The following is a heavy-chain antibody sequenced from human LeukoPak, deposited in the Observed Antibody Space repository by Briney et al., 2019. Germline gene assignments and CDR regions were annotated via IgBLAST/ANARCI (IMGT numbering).Heavy chain of an antibody. CDR2: IKEDGSEI. V-gene: IGHV3-7*01. CDR1: GFTFSTYW. Sequence: PGGSLRLSCAASGFTFSTYWMSWVRQAPGKGLEWVANIKEDGSEIHHVDSVKGRFTISRDNAKNSLYLQMNSLRAEGTAVYYCARGGYQLIDYWGQGTLVTVSS. D-gene: IGHD2-2*01. CDR3: ARGGYQLIDY. J-gene: IGHJ4*02.